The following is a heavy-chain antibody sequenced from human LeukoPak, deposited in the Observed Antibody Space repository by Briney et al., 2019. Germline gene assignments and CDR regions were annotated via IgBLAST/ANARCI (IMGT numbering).Heavy chain of an antibody. D-gene: IGHD6-13*01. CDR2: IYYSGST. CDR3: ARGLSNSWYSY. V-gene: IGHV4-31*03. J-gene: IGHJ4*02. Sequence: PSETLSLTCTVSGGSISSGGYHWSWIRQHPGKGLEWIGYIYYSGSTYYNPSLKSRVTISVDTSKNQFSLKLSSVTAADTAVYYCARGLSNSWYSYWGQGTLVTVSS. CDR1: GGSISSGGYH.